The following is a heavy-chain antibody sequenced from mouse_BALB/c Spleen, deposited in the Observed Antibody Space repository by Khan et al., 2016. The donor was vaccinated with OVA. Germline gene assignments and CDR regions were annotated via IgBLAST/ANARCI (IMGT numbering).Heavy chain of an antibody. V-gene: IGHV9-3-1*01. J-gene: IGHJ4*01. CDR2: INTYTGEP. D-gene: IGHD2-10*01. Sequence: QIQLVQSGPELKKPGETVKISCKASGYSFRNFGMNWVKEAPGKGLEWLGWINTYTGEPTYADDFKGRFAFSLVTSASTAYLKISNLTNEDTATDFCARPPYFSYAFAYWGQGTSVTVSS. CDR3: ARPPYFSYAFAY. CDR1: GYSFRNFG.